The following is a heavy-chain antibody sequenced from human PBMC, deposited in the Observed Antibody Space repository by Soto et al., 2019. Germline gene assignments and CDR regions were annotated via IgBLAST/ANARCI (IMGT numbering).Heavy chain of an antibody. Sequence: QVQLQQWGAGPLRPLETLSLTCGVSGGSFSGYYWAWIRQSPGKGLEWIGEINDRGSINYTPSLKSRASISVDTSKNHYSRNLRSVTAADTAVYYCARESHDILTGPPWVWYFDLWGRGTLVTVSS. CDR3: ARESHDILTGPPWVWYFDL. CDR2: INDRGSI. J-gene: IGHJ2*01. V-gene: IGHV4-34*01. CDR1: GGSFSGYY. D-gene: IGHD3-9*01.